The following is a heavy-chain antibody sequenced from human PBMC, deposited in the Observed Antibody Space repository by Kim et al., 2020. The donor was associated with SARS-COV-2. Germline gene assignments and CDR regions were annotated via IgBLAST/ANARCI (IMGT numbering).Heavy chain of an antibody. D-gene: IGHD3-22*01. CDR2: ISGSGGST. J-gene: IGHJ5*02. CDR3: AKEGNYYDSSGYYYEPWFDP. V-gene: IGHV3-23*01. CDR1: GFTFSSYA. Sequence: GGSLRLSCAASGFTFSSYAMSWVRQAPGKGLEWVSAISGSGGSTYYADSVKGRFTISRDNSKNTLYLQMNSLRAEDTAVYYCAKEGNYYDSSGYYYEPWFDPWGQGTLVTVSS.